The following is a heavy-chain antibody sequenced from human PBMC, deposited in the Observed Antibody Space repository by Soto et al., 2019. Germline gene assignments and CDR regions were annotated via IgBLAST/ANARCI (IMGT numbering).Heavy chain of an antibody. V-gene: IGHV3-23*01. Sequence: GGSLRLSCAASGFPFSSYAMSWVRPAPGKGLEWVSAISGSGGSTYYADSAKGRFTISRDNSKNTLYLQMNSLRAEDTAVYYCAKERPKRVIYGNPIDYWGQGTLVTVSS. CDR2: ISGSGGST. CDR1: GFPFSSYA. J-gene: IGHJ4*02. D-gene: IGHD4-17*01. CDR3: AKERPKRVIYGNPIDY.